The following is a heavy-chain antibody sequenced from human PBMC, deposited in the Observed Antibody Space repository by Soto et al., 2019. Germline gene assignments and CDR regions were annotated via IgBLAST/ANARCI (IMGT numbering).Heavy chain of an antibody. D-gene: IGHD5-18*01. J-gene: IGHJ6*02. CDR2: IIPIFGTA. Sequence: SVKVSCKASGGTFNSYAISWVRQAPGQGLEWMGGIIPIFGTANYAQKFQGRVTITADESTSTAYMELSSLRSEDTAVYYCARSDTAMVYYYGMDVWGQGTTVTVSS. V-gene: IGHV1-69*13. CDR3: ARSDTAMVYYYGMDV. CDR1: GGTFNSYA.